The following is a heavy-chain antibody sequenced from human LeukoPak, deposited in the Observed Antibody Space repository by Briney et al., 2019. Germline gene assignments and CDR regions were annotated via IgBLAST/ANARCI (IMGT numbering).Heavy chain of an antibody. D-gene: IGHD3-16*02. V-gene: IGHV3-7*05. CDR3: ARELYDFVCGSYRYINAFDV. CDR1: GFNFSSYW. J-gene: IGHJ3*01. Sequence: GGSLRLSCAASGFNFSSYWMRWLRQAPGKGLEWVANIKQDGSEKYYVDSVKGRFTISRDNAKNSLYLQMNSLRAEDTAVYYCARELYDFVCGSYRYINAFDVGGQGTMVTVSS. CDR2: IKQDGSEK.